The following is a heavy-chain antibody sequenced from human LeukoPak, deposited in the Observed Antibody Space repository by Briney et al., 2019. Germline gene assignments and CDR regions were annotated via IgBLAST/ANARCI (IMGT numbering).Heavy chain of an antibody. CDR3: ARGGNVLWYFDL. J-gene: IGHJ2*01. CDR1: GGSISSYY. Sequence: PSETLSLTCTVSGGSISSYYWSWIRQPPGKGREWIGYIYYSGITKYNPSLKRRLTISADTSKNQFSLKLSSVTAADTAVYYCARGGNVLWYFDLWGRGTLVTVSS. D-gene: IGHD3-16*01. V-gene: IGHV4-59*01. CDR2: IYYSGIT.